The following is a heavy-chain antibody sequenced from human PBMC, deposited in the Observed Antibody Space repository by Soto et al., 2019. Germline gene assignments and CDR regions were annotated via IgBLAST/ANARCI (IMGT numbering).Heavy chain of an antibody. CDR3: ARGNPSNDAFDI. J-gene: IGHJ3*02. CDR2: ISGSGGST. Sequence: GGSLRLSCAASGFTFSSYAMSWVRQAPGKGLEWVSAISGSGGSTYYADSVKGRFTISRDNSKNTLYLQMNSLRAEGTAVYYCARGNPSNDAFDIWGQGTLVTVSS. D-gene: IGHD1-1*01. V-gene: IGHV3-23*01. CDR1: GFTFSSYA.